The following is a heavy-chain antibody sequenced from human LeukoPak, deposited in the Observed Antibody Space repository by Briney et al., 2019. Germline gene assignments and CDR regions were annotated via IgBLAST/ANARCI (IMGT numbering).Heavy chain of an antibody. Sequence: GGSLRLSCAASGFTFSSYSMNWVRQAPGKGLEWVSSISSSSSYIYYADSVKGRFTIPRDNAKNSLYLQMNSLRAEDTAVYYCARAQSQPRVDYWGQGTLVTVSS. CDR2: ISSSSSYI. CDR1: GFTFSSYS. CDR3: ARAQSQPRVDY. D-gene: IGHD2-2*01. J-gene: IGHJ4*02. V-gene: IGHV3-21*01.